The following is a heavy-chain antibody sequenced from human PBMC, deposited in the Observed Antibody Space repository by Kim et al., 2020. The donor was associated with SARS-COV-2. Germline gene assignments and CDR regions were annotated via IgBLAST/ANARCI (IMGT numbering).Heavy chain of an antibody. V-gene: IGHV1-69*04. CDR2: IIPILGMT. Sequence: SVKVSCKASGGTLNSYAITWVRQAPGQGLEWIGRIIPILGMTNYAQKFQGRVTVTADFSATTPYMELSSLRLEDTAVYYCARDLGTPGTTAATPTYWGQGTLVTVSS. D-gene: IGHD6-13*01. J-gene: IGHJ4*02. CDR1: GGTLNSYA. CDR3: ARDLGTPGTTAATPTY.